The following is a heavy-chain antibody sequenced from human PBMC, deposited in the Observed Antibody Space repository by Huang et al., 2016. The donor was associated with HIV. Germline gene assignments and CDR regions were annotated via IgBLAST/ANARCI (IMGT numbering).Heavy chain of an antibody. CDR2: ISVNGETS. CDR1: GVTFSRYA. Sequence: EVQLLESGGGLVRPGGSLRLSCAASGVTFSRYAIGWVGQARGKGLEGVSGISVNGETSDYTDSVKGRLTISRDNSKNTVCMQMHSLRVEDTAVYYCAKGRATILDRLDAWGQGTLVTVSS. V-gene: IGHV3-23*01. J-gene: IGHJ5*02. CDR3: AKGRATILDRLDA. D-gene: IGHD3-3*01.